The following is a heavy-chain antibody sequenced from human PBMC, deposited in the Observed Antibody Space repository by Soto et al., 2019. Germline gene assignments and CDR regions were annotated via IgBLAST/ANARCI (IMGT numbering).Heavy chain of an antibody. CDR2: ISSSSSTI. Sequence: PGGSLRLSCEASGFTFSSYSMNWVRQAPGKGLEWVSYISSSSSTIYYAESVKGRFTISRDNAKNSLYQQMNSLRAEDTAVYYCAREADYVNWFDPWGQGTLVTVSS. V-gene: IGHV3-48*01. J-gene: IGHJ5*02. D-gene: IGHD4-17*01. CDR3: AREADYVNWFDP. CDR1: GFTFSSYS.